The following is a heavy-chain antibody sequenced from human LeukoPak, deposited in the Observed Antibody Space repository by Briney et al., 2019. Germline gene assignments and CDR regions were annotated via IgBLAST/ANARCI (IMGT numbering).Heavy chain of an antibody. CDR1: GFTFSNYG. D-gene: IGHD2-2*01. V-gene: IGHV3-30*02. CDR3: AKGHLYQLDI. CDR2: IRYDGDST. Sequence: GGSLRLSCAASGFTFSNYGMHWVRQAPGKGREWVAFIRYDGDSTHYADSVKGRFTISRDNSENTLHLQMSSLRAEDTAVYYCAKGHLYQLDIWGQGTMVTVSS. J-gene: IGHJ3*02.